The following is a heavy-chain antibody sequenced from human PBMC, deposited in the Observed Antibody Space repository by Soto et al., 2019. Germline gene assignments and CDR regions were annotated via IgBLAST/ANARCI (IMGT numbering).Heavy chain of an antibody. CDR1: GFSLSVYW. CDR3: VRVLKSIGWDNDVFDT. CDR2: IDTYGNAT. J-gene: IGHJ3*02. Sequence: GGSLRLSCAASGFSLSVYWMHWVRQAPGKGLAWVSRIDTYGNATKYADSVEGRFSISKDNAENTLYLQMNNLRADDTAVYYCVRVLKSIGWDNDVFDTWAQGTMVTVS. V-gene: IGHV3-74*01. D-gene: IGHD6-19*01.